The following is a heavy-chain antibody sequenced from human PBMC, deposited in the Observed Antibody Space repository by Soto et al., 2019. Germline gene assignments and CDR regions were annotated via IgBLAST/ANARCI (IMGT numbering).Heavy chain of an antibody. Sequence: GGSLRLSCAASGFTISSYGMHWVRQAPGKGLEWVAVIWYDGSNKYYADSVKGRFTISRDNSKNTLYLQMNSLRAEDTAVYYCARDGIAAAGMYYYYYYMDVWGKGTTVTVSS. CDR1: GFTISSYG. CDR2: IWYDGSNK. D-gene: IGHD6-13*01. V-gene: IGHV3-33*01. J-gene: IGHJ6*03. CDR3: ARDGIAAAGMYYYYYYMDV.